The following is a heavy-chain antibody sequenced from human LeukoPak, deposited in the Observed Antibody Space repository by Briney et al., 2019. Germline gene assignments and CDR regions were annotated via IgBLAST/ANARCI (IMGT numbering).Heavy chain of an antibody. CDR2: ISYDGSSK. J-gene: IGHJ4*02. CDR3: AKDRSIAANNFDY. V-gene: IGHV3-30*18. CDR1: GFTFSSYA. D-gene: IGHD6-6*01. Sequence: GGSLRLSCAASGFTFSSYAMSWVRQAPGKGLEWVAIISYDGSSKHYVDSVKGRFTISRDNSKNTLYLQMNSLRAEDTAVYYCAKDRSIAANNFDYWGQGILVTVSS.